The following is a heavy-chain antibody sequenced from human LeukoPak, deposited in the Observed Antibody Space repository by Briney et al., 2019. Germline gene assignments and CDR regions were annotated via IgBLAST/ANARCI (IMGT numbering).Heavy chain of an antibody. Sequence: VASVTVSCTASGYTFTSYGISWVRQAPGQGLEWMGWISAYNGNTNYAQKLQGRVTMTTDTSTSTAYMELRSLRPDDTAVYYCARDFAVTTGPNGMDVWGQGTTVTVSS. CDR1: GYTFTSYG. V-gene: IGHV1-18*01. J-gene: IGHJ6*02. D-gene: IGHD4-17*01. CDR3: ARDFAVTTGPNGMDV. CDR2: ISAYNGNT.